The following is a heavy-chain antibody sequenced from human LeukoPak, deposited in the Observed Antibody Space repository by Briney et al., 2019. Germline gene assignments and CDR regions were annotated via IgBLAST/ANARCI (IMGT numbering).Heavy chain of an antibody. J-gene: IGHJ5*02. CDR1: GFTFSSYN. Sequence: SGGSLRLSCAASGFTFSSYNMNWVRQAPGKGLEWVSSISSSRSYIYYADSVKGRFTISRDNAKNSLYLQMNSLRAEDTAVYYCARALARLSWFDPWGQGTLVTVSS. D-gene: IGHD6-6*01. CDR2: ISSSRSYI. CDR3: ARALARLSWFDP. V-gene: IGHV3-21*01.